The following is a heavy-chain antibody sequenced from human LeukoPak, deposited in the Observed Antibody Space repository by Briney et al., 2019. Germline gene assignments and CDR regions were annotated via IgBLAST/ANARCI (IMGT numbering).Heavy chain of an antibody. V-gene: IGHV4-4*07. CDR1: GGSISSYY. CDR2: IYTSGST. Sequence: SETLSLTCTVSGGSISSYYWSWIRQPAGKGLEWIGRIYTSGSTNYNPSLKSRVTMSVDTSKNQFSLKLSSVTAADTAVYYCARDQNVGAMAGGAFDYWGQGTLVTVSS. D-gene: IGHD6-19*01. CDR3: ARDQNVGAMAGGAFDY. J-gene: IGHJ4*02.